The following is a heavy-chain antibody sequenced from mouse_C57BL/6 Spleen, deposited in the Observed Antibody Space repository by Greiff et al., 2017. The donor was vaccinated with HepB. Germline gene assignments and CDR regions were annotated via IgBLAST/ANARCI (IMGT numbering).Heavy chain of an antibody. D-gene: IGHD1-1*02. CDR3: ARDRESGLWGGYFDY. V-gene: IGHV5-16*01. Sequence: EVQLQESEGGLVQPGSSMKLSCTASGFTFSDYYMAWVRQVPEKGLEWVANINYDGSSTYYLDSLKSRFIISRDNAKNILYLQMSSLKSEDTATYYGARDRESGLWGGYFDYWGQGTTLTVSS. J-gene: IGHJ2*01. CDR1: GFTFSDYY. CDR2: INYDGSST.